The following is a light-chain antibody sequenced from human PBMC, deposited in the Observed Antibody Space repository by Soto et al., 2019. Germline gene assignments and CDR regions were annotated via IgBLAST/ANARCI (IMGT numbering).Light chain of an antibody. CDR1: QSINNY. Sequence: DIQMTQSPSSLSASVGDTVTITCRASQSINNYLNWYQQKPGKAPKVVIYAASTLQRGVPSRFSGSGSGTDFSLIISSLQPEDFATYFCQQSYTTPSVTFGGGTRVEIK. V-gene: IGKV1-39*01. CDR3: QQSYTTPSVT. J-gene: IGKJ4*01. CDR2: AAS.